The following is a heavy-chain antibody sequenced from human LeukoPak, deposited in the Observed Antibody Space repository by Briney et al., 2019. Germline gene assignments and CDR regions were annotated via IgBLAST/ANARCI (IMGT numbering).Heavy chain of an antibody. J-gene: IGHJ6*02. CDR1: GGTFSSYA. Sequence: SVKVSCKASGGTFSSYAIGWVRQAPGQGLEWMGRIIPIFGIANYAQKFQGRVTITADKSTSTAYMELSSLRSEDTAVYYCARDRRVAARPGTYYYYYYGMDVWGQGTTVTVSS. CDR3: ARDRRVAARPGTYYYYYYGMDV. CDR2: IIPIFGIA. D-gene: IGHD6-6*01. V-gene: IGHV1-69*04.